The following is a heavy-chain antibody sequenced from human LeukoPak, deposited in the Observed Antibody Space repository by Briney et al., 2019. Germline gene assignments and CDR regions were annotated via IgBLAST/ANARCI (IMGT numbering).Heavy chain of an antibody. J-gene: IGHJ6*02. CDR2: IYTGGSK. V-gene: IGHV3-66*01. Sequence: GGSLRLSCAASGFTVNSYYIHWVRQSPGKGLEWVSVIYTGGSKYYADSVKGRLIISRDNSNNTVNLQLNSLRAEDTAVYYCAREPPMVGDYYYGMDVWGQGTTVTVSS. CDR3: AREPPMVGDYYYGMDV. D-gene: IGHD3-10*02. CDR1: GFTVNSYY.